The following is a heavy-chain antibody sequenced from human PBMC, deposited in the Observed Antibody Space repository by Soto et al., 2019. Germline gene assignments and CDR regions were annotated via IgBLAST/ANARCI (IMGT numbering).Heavy chain of an antibody. CDR3: ARDSHVYEYLGSLDN. Sequence: QVKLVESGGGVVQPGKSLTLSCAASGFTLQDSSLAWVRHTPGKGLEWVARIKHDGVTHFVADSVRGRFTISRDVSNNTLYLQMGGLKTEYTAIYYCARDSHVYEYLGSLDNWGQGTLVTVSS. D-gene: IGHD3-16*01. J-gene: IGHJ4*02. CDR2: IKHDGVTH. V-gene: IGHV3-30-3*01. CDR1: GFTLQDSS.